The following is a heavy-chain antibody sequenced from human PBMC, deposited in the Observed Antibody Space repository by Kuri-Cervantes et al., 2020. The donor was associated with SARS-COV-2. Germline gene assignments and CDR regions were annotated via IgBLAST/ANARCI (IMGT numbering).Heavy chain of an antibody. Sequence: GESLKISCAASGFTFSSYWMSWVRQAPGKGLEWVANVKQDGSEKYYVDSVKGRFTISRDNAKNSLYLQMNSLRAEDTAVYYCARDRGLGAGPNWFDPCGQASL. CDR3: ARDRGLGAGPNWFDP. CDR2: VKQDGSEK. V-gene: IGHV3-7*01. CDR1: GFTFSSYW. D-gene: IGHD3-16*01. J-gene: IGHJ5*02.